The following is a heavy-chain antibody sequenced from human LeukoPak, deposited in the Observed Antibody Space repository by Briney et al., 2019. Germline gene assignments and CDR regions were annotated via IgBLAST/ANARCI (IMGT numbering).Heavy chain of an antibody. V-gene: IGHV4-59*01. CDR1: GGSISSYY. D-gene: IGHD1-26*01. Sequence: PSETLSLTCTVSGGSISSYYWSWIRQPPGKGLEWIGYIYYSGSTNYNPSLKSRVTISVDTSKNQFSLKLSSVTAADTAVYYCARGPRSHVKWELLSDDAFDIWGQGTMVTVSS. CDR2: IYYSGST. J-gene: IGHJ3*02. CDR3: ARGPRSHVKWELLSDDAFDI.